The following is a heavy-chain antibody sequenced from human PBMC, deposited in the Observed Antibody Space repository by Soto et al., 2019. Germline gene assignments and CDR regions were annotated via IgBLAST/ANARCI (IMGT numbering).Heavy chain of an antibody. V-gene: IGHV4-31*03. CDR2: IYYSGST. CDR3: ARDSRYYDSSGYIDYFDS. CDR1: GGSISSGGYY. J-gene: IGHJ4*02. Sequence: KPSETLSLTCTVSGGSISSGGYYWSWIRQHPGKGLEWIGYIYYSGSTYYNPSLKSRVTISVDTSKNQFSLKLSSVTAADTAVYYCARDSRYYDSSGYIDYFDSWGPGNLVTVFS. D-gene: IGHD3-22*01.